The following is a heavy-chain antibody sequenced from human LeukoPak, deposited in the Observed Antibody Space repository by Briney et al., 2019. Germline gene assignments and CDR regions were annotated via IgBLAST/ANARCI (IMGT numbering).Heavy chain of an antibody. D-gene: IGHD2-15*01. CDR1: GGTFSSYA. CDR3: ARRTYCTGGSCYNFDN. CDR2: IIPIFGTA. V-gene: IGHV1-69*13. J-gene: IGHJ4*02. Sequence: VASVKVSCKASGGTFSSYAISWVRQAPGQGLEWTGGIIPIFGTANYAQKFQGRVTITADESTSTAYMELSSLRSEDTAVYYCARRTYCTGGSCYNFDNWGQGTLVTVSS.